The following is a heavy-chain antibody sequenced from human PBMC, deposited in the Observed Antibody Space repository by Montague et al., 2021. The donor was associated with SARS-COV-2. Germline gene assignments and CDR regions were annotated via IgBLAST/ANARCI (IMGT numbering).Heavy chain of an antibody. D-gene: IGHD3-9*01. CDR3: AHLIRYYDIFTGIPFDY. V-gene: IGHV2-5*01. J-gene: IGHJ4*02. Sequence: PALVKPTQTLTLTCTFSGFSLSTPNVGVGWIRQPPGKALEWVAVIYSNDEKRYNPSLRNRLTITKDTAKNQVVLSLTYVDPVDTATYYCAHLIRYYDIFTGIPFDYWGQGSQVTVSS. CDR2: IYSNDEK. CDR1: GFSLSTPNVG.